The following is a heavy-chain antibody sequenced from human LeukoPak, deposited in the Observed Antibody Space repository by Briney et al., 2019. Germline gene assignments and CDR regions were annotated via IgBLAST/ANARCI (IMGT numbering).Heavy chain of an antibody. D-gene: IGHD6-19*01. V-gene: IGHV3-74*01. CDR3: ARDIDEGYSSGPHDY. Sequence: PGGSLRLSCAASGFTFSSYWMHWVRQAPGKGLVWVSRINSDGSSTSYADSVKGRFTISRDNAKNTLYLQMNSLRAEDTAVYYCARDIDEGYSSGPHDYWGQGALVTVSS. CDR1: GFTFSSYW. CDR2: INSDGSST. J-gene: IGHJ4*02.